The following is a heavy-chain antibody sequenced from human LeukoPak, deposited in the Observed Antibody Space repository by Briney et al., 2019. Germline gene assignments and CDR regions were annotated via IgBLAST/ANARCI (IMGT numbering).Heavy chain of an antibody. CDR3: ARVEKYDILTGYPYLGGYYYYYYMDV. D-gene: IGHD3-9*01. CDR1: GGSISSGSYY. J-gene: IGHJ6*03. CDR2: IYTRGRP. V-gene: IGHV4-61*02. Sequence: SETLSLTCTAAGGSISSGSYYWSWIRQPAGKGLEWIGRIYTRGRPNYKPSLKSRVTISVDTSKNQFSLKLSSVTAADTAVYYCARVEKYDILTGYPYLGGYYYYYYMDVWGKGTTVTVSS.